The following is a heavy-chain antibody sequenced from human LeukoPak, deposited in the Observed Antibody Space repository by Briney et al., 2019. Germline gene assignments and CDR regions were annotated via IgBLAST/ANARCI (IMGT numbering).Heavy chain of an antibody. CDR1: GFTFSSYG. V-gene: IGHV3-23*01. J-gene: IGHJ4*02. CDR3: ARLSEMLRGPEVIYYFEH. Sequence: GGSLRLSCAASGFTFSSYGMSWVRQAPGKGLEWVSAISGSGGSTYYADSVKGRFTISRDNAKNSVYLQMNSLRAEDTAVYYCARLSEMLRGPEVIYYFEHWGQGTLVTVSS. CDR2: ISGSGGST. D-gene: IGHD3-10*01.